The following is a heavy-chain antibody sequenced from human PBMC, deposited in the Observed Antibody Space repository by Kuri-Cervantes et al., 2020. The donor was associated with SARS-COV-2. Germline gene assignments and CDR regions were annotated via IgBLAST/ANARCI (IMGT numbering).Heavy chain of an antibody. CDR1: GDSISRSTYY. D-gene: IGHD1-14*01. CDR2: IYYSGAT. V-gene: IGHV4-39*01. J-gene: IGHJ4*02. CDR3: ARGPEGVVAY. Sequence: SEILSLTCTFSGDSISRSTYYWGWIRQPPGKGLEWIGAIYYSGATYYNPSLESRVIISVDTSKNQFSLNLRFVTATDTAVYYCARGPEGVVAYWGQGTLVTVSS.